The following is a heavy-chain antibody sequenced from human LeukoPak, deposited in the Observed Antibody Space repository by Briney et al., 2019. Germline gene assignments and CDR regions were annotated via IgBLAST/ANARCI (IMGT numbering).Heavy chain of an antibody. V-gene: IGHV4-38-2*01. CDR3: ARQNSYYDFWSGYYWRAIGDVGGRYYFDY. CDR2: IYHSGST. CDR1: GYSISSGYY. Sequence: PSETLSLTCAVSGYSISSGYYWGWVRQPPGKGLEWIGRIYHSGSTYYNPSLKSRVTISVDTSKNQFSLKLRSVTAADTAEYYCARQNSYYDFWSGYYWRAIGDVGGRYYFDYWGQGTLVTVSS. J-gene: IGHJ4*02. D-gene: IGHD3-3*01.